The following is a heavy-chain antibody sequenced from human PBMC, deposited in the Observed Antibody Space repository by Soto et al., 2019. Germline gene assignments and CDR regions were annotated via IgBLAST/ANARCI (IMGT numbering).Heavy chain of an antibody. CDR3: TRNVDTTRDYYYGMDV. CDR2: IRSKANSYAT. V-gene: IGHV3-73*01. CDR1: GFTFSGSA. D-gene: IGHD5-18*01. Sequence: GGSLRLSCAASGFTFSGSAMHWVRQAPGKGLEWVGRIRSKANSYATAYAASVKGRFTISRDDSKNTAYLQMNSLKTEDTAVYYCTRNVDTTRDYYYGMDVWGQGTTVTVSS. J-gene: IGHJ6*02.